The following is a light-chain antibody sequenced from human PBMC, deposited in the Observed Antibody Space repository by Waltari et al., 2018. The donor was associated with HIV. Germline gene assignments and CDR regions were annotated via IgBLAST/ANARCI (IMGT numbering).Light chain of an antibody. CDR3: QQFGSSPYT. CDR2: GAS. J-gene: IGKJ2*01. CDR1: QSVSSIY. Sequence: EIVLTQSPGTLSLSPGERATLSCRASQSVSSIYLAWYQQKPGQAPRLLIYGASNWATGIPDRFSGSGSGTDFTLTISSLEPEDFAVYYCQQFGSSPYTFGQGTKLEIK. V-gene: IGKV3-20*01.